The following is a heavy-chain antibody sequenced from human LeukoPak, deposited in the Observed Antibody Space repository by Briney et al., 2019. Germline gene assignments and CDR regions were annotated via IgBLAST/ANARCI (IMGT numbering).Heavy chain of an antibody. CDR1: GGSISSSSYY. J-gene: IGHJ6*02. V-gene: IGHV4-39*07. CDR3: ARDLSSGKTYYYCGMDV. Sequence: SETLSLTCTVSGGSISSSSYYWGWLRQPPGKGLEWIGSIYYSGSTYYNPSLKSRVTISVDTSKYQFSLKLSSVTAADTAVYYCARDLSSGKTYYYCGMDVWGQGTTVTVSS. CDR2: IYYSGST. D-gene: IGHD6-19*01.